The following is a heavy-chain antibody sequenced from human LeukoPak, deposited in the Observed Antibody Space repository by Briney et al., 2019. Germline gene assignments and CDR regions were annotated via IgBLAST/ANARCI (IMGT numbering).Heavy chain of an antibody. Sequence: GGSLRLSCAASGFTVSSNYMSWVRQAPGKGLEWVSVIYSGGSTYYADSVKGRFTISRDNSKNTLYLQMNSLRAEDTAVYYCARDGTREYSYGYPYHYYGMDVWGQGTTVTVSS. V-gene: IGHV3-53*01. J-gene: IGHJ6*02. CDR1: GFTVSSNY. CDR3: ARDGTREYSYGYPYHYYGMDV. D-gene: IGHD5-18*01. CDR2: IYSGGST.